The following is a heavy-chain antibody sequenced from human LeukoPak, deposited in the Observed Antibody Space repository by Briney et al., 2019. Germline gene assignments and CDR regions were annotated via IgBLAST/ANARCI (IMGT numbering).Heavy chain of an antibody. CDR1: GFTFSNYA. CDR3: ARDLRLKELAYCGGDCLDY. V-gene: IGHV3-64*01. Sequence: PGGSLRLSCAASGFTFSNYAMHWVRRAPGKGLEYVSAISSNGGSTYYANSVKGRFTISRDNSKNTLYLQMGSLRAEDMAVYYCARDLRLKELAYCGGDCLDYWGQGTLVTVSS. D-gene: IGHD2-21*02. CDR2: ISSNGGST. J-gene: IGHJ4*02.